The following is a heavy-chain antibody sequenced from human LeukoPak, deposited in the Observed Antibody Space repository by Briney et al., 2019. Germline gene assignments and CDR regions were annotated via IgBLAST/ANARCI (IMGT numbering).Heavy chain of an antibody. V-gene: IGHV4-61*02. D-gene: IGHD6-13*01. CDR2: IYTSGST. J-gene: IGHJ6*03. CDR1: GGSISSSSYY. Sequence: SETLSLTCTVSGGSISSSSYYWSWIRQPAGKGLEWIGRIYTSGSTNYNPSLKSRVTMSVDTSKNQFSLKLSSVTAADTAVYYCAREGIAAAGGAHYYYYYMDVWGKGTTVTVSS. CDR3: AREGIAAAGGAHYYYYYMDV.